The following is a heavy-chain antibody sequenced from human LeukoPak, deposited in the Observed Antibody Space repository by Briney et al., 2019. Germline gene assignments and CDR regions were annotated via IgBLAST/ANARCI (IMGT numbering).Heavy chain of an antibody. CDR2: INHCGST. CDR1: GGSFSGYY. Sequence: PSETLSLTCAVYGGSFSGYYWSWIRQPPGKGLEWIGEINHCGSTNYNPSLKSRVTISVDTSKNQFSLKLSSVTAADTAVYYCARGVTGYYYYYYMDVWGKGTTVTVSS. CDR3: ARGVTGYYYYYYMDV. J-gene: IGHJ6*03. V-gene: IGHV4-34*01. D-gene: IGHD3-16*01.